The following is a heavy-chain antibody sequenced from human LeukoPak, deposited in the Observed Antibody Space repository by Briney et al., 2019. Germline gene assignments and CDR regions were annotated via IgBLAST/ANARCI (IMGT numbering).Heavy chain of an antibody. Sequence: GGSLRLSCAVSGFTVSSNYMSWVRQAPGKGLEWVSVIYGGGSTYYADSVKGRFTISRDNPKNTLYLQMNSLRAEDTAVYYCARSDGIAAAGPFDYWGQGTLVTVS. V-gene: IGHV3-53*01. CDR2: IYGGGST. CDR1: GFTVSSNY. CDR3: ARSDGIAAAGPFDY. J-gene: IGHJ4*02. D-gene: IGHD6-13*01.